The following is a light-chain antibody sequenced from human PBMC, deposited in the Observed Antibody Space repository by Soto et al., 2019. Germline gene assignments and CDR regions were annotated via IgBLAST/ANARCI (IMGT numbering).Light chain of an antibody. CDR2: GAS. Sequence: EIVLTQSPGILSLSPGERATLSCRASQSVSSSFLAWYQQKPGQAPRLLLYGASTRATGIPDRFSGSGSGTDFTLTISRLEPEDFAVYYCQQYGSSPWTFGHGTKVEIK. CDR1: QSVSSSF. CDR3: QQYGSSPWT. J-gene: IGKJ1*01. V-gene: IGKV3-20*01.